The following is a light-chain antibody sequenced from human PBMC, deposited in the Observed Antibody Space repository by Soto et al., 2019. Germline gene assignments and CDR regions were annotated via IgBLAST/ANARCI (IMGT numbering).Light chain of an antibody. CDR1: QSVLYRSNSKNY. V-gene: IGKV4-1*01. Sequence: DIVMTQSPDSLAASLGERATINCKSSQSVLYRSNSKNYLAWYQQKPGQPPKLLIYWASTRESGVPDRFSGSGSGTDFTLTISSLQAEDVAVYYGQQYFNTPLTFGGGTKVAIK. J-gene: IGKJ4*01. CDR2: WAS. CDR3: QQYFNTPLT.